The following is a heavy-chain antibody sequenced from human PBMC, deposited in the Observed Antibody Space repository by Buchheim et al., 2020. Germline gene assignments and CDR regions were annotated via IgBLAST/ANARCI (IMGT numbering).Heavy chain of an antibody. Sequence: EVQLVESGGGLVQPGGSLRLSCAASGFTFSSYWMHWVRQAPGKGLVWVSRIDSDGSSTSYADSVKGRFTISRDTAKNTLYLQMNSLRAEDTAVYYCASLTSRIRLNCSSTSCYAGDYFDYWGQGTL. V-gene: IGHV3-74*01. D-gene: IGHD2-2*01. J-gene: IGHJ4*02. CDR3: ASLTSRIRLNCSSTSCYAGDYFDY. CDR1: GFTFSSYW. CDR2: IDSDGSST.